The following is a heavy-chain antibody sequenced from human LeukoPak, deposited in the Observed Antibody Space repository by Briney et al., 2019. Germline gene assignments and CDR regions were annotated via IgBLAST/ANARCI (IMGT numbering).Heavy chain of an antibody. J-gene: IGHJ5*02. CDR1: GGSFSGYY. V-gene: IGHV4-34*01. Sequence: SETLSLTCAVYGGSFSGYYWSWIRRPPGKGLEWIGEINHSGSTNYNPSLKSRVTISVDTSKNQFSLKLSSVTAADTAAYYCARRGGFDPWGQGTLVTVSS. CDR2: INHSGST. CDR3: ARRGGFDP. D-gene: IGHD3-10*01.